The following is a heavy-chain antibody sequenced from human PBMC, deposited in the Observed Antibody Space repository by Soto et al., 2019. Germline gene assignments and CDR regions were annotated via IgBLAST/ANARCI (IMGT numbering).Heavy chain of an antibody. D-gene: IGHD2-2*01. CDR1: GFTFSSYG. CDR3: ARDRRNSTAYYYYYYMDV. V-gene: IGHV3-33*01. J-gene: IGHJ6*03. Sequence: QVQLVESGGGVVQPGRSLRLSCAASGFTFSSYGMHWVRQAPGKGLEWVAVIWYDGSNKYYADSVKGRFTISRDNSNNTLHLQMNILRAEDTAVYYCARDRRNSTAYYYYYYMDVWGKGTTVTVSS. CDR2: IWYDGSNK.